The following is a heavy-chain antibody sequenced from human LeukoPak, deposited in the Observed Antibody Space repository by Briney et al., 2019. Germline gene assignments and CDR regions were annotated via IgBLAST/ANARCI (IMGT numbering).Heavy chain of an antibody. V-gene: IGHV3-53*01. D-gene: IGHD6-6*01. CDR2: IYSGGST. J-gene: IGHJ6*02. CDR3: ARYNSSSYYGMDV. Sequence: PGGSLRLSCAASGFTVSSNYMSWVRQAPGKGLEWVSVIYSGGSTYYADSVKGRFTISRDNSKNTLYLQMNSLRAEDTAVYFCARYNSSSYYGMDVWGQGTTVTASS. CDR1: GFTVSSNY.